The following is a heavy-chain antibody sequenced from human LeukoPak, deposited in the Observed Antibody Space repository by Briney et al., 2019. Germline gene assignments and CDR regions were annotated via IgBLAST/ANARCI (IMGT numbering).Heavy chain of an antibody. CDR1: GYTFTSYG. V-gene: IGHV1-18*01. CDR3: TRDRSPYSSGWYYFDY. D-gene: IGHD6-19*01. Sequence: ASVKFSCKASGYTFTSYGISWVRQAPGQGLEWIGWISAYNGNTNYAQKLQGRVTMPTDTSTSSASLDLSSLTSGDPALSYFTRDRSPYSSGWYYFDYGGQGTLVTVSS. CDR2: ISAYNGNT. J-gene: IGHJ4*02.